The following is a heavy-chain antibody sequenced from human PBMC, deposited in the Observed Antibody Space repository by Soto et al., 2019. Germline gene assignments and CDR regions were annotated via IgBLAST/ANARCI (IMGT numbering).Heavy chain of an antibody. V-gene: IGHV6-1*01. D-gene: IGHD2-15*01. Sequence: SQTLSLTCAISGDSVSSTSAAWNWTRQSPSRGLEWLGRTYYWSKWYNDYAVSVKSRITINPDTSKNQFSLQLNTVTPEDTAVYYCARENRGGSYYYYYYMDVWGKGTTVTVSS. CDR1: GDSVSSTSAA. CDR3: ARENRGGSYYYYYYMDV. J-gene: IGHJ6*03. CDR2: TYYWSKWYN.